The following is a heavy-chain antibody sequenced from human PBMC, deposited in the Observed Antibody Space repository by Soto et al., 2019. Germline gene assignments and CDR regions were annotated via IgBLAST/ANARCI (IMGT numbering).Heavy chain of an antibody. V-gene: IGHV3-23*01. CDR3: AKVASNIVVVQAASKYSCDY. J-gene: IGHJ4*02. CDR2: ISGSGGST. Sequence: PVGSLRLSCAASGFTFSSYAMSWVRQAPGKGLEWVSAISGSGGSTYYADSVKGRFTISRDNSKNTLYLQMNSLRAEDTAVYYCAKVASNIVVVQAASKYSCDYWGQGTLVTVHS. D-gene: IGHD2-2*01. CDR1: GFTFSSYA.